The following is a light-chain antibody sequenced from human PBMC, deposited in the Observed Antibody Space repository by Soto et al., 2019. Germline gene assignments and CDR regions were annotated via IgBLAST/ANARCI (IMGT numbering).Light chain of an antibody. CDR3: KSYTRSSTYG. Sequence: QSALTQPAAVSGSPGQSITISCTGTSSDVGGSNYVCWYQHNPGKAPKLMMYDVNYRASGVSKRFSGYKSGNAASLNISGLQAEDEAAYLGKSYTRSSTYGFETGTKLTVL. CDR1: SSDVGGSNY. CDR2: DVN. V-gene: IGLV2-14*03. J-gene: IGLJ1*01.